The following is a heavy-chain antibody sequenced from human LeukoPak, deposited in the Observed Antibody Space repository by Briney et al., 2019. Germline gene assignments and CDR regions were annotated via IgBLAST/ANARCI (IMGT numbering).Heavy chain of an antibody. CDR3: ARDGGSYYFDY. CDR1: GYTFTSYY. D-gene: IGHD1-26*01. CDR2: INPSGGST. J-gene: IGHJ4*02. V-gene: IGHV1-46*01. Sequence: GASVKVSCKASGYTFTSYYMHWVRQAPGQGLEWMGIINPSGGSTSYAQKFQGRVTMTTDTSTSTAYMELRSLRSDDTAVYYCARDGGSYYFDYWGQGTLVTVSS.